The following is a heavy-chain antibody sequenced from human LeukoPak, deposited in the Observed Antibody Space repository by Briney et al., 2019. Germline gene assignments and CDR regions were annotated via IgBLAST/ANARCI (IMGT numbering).Heavy chain of an antibody. V-gene: IGHV4-34*01. CDR3: ARLGIYYDSSGLDY. CDR1: GGSFSGYY. J-gene: IGHJ4*02. CDR2: INHSGST. D-gene: IGHD3-22*01. Sequence: SETLSLTCAVYGGSFSGYYWSWIRQPPGKGLEWIGEINHSGSTNYNPSLKSRVTISVDTSKNQFSLKLSSVTAADTAVYYCARLGIYYDSSGLDYWGQGTLVTVSS.